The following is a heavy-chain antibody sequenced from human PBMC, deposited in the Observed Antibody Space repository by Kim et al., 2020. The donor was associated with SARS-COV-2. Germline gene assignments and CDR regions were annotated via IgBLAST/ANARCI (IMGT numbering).Heavy chain of an antibody. CDR2: ISYDGSNK. CDR1: GFTFRSYG. D-gene: IGHD3-10*01. J-gene: IGHJ6*02. V-gene: IGHV3-30*18. CDR3: AKGDALIMVFSHYFRMDV. Sequence: GGSLRLSCAASGFTFRSYGMHWVRQAPGKGLEWVAIISYDGSNKYYADSVKGRFTISRDNSKNTLYLQMNNLRPEDTAVYYCAKGDALIMVFSHYFRMDVWGQGTTVTVSS.